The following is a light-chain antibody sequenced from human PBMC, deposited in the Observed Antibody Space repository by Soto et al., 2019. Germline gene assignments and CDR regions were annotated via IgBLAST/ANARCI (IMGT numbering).Light chain of an antibody. V-gene: IGLV2-11*01. J-gene: IGLJ2*01. CDR3: CSYAGRYTL. Sequence: QSALTQPRSVSGSPGQSVTISCTGTSSDVGSYNYVSWYQQHPGKAPKFIIYDVTKRPSGVPDRFSGSKSGNTVSLTISGLKAEDEADYYCCSYAGRYTLFGGGTKLTVL. CDR1: SSDVGSYNY. CDR2: DVT.